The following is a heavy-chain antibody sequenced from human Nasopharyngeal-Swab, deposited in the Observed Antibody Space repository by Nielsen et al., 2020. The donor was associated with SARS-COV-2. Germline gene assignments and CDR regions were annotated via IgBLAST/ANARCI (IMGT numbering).Heavy chain of an antibody. CDR2: ISSNGGST. CDR1: GFTFSSYA. D-gene: IGHD3-3*01. J-gene: IGHJ6*03. CDR3: ARGSYDFWSGYYMDYYYYMDG. Sequence: GESLKISCAASGFTFSSYAMHWVRQAPGKGLEYVSAISSNGGSTYYANSVQGRFTISRDNSKNTLYLPMGSLRAEDMAVYYCARGSYDFWSGYYMDYYYYMDGWGKGTTVTVSS. V-gene: IGHV3-64*01.